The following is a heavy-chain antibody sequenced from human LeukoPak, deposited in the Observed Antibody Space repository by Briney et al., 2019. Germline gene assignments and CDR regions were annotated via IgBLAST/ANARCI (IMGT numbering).Heavy chain of an antibody. D-gene: IGHD4-17*01. J-gene: IGHJ6*02. CDR2: IKQDGSEK. CDR3: ARGFYGDYVRMDV. V-gene: IGHV3-7*01. CDR1: GFTFSSYW. Sequence: PGGSLRLSCAASGFTFSSYWMSWVRQAPGKGLEWVANIKQDGSEKYYVDSVKGRLTISRDNAKNSLYLQMNSLRAEDTAVYYCARGFYGDYVRMDVWGQGTTVTVSS.